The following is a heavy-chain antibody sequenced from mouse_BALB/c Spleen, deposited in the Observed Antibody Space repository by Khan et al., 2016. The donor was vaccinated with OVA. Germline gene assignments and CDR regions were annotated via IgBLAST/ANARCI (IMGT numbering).Heavy chain of an antibody. Sequence: EVELVESGGGLVKPGGSLKLSCAASGFTFSNYAMSWVRQSPEKRLEWVASISSGDSTYYPDSVKGRFTISRDNARNILYLQMSSLRSEDKAMYYCARDYWFAYWGQGTLVTVSA. CDR2: ISSGDST. J-gene: IGHJ3*01. CDR3: ARDYWFAY. CDR1: GFTFSNYA. V-gene: IGHV5-6-5*01.